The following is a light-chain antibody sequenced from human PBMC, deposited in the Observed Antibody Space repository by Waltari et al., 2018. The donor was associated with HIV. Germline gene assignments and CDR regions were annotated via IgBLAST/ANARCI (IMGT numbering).Light chain of an antibody. CDR3: CSYAGSYTFV. CDR1: IGDVSTYNS. V-gene: IGLV2-11*01. CDR2: DVT. Sequence: QPALTQPAYVSGSPGQSITISCTGGIGDVSTYNSVAWYQQHPGKALKLMIYDVTKRPSGVPDRFSGSKSGNTASLTISGLQAEDEADYYCCSYAGSYTFVFGGGTKLTVL. J-gene: IGLJ3*02.